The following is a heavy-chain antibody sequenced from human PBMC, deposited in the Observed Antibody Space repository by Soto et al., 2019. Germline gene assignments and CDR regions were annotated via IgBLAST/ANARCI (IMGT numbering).Heavy chain of an antibody. CDR1: GGSISSYY. J-gene: IGHJ4*02. V-gene: IGHV4-59*08. CDR3: ARHDSDFDY. CDR2: IYHSGST. D-gene: IGHD4-4*01. Sequence: SQTLSLTCTVSGGSISSYYWSWIRQPPGKGLEWIGYIYHSGSTNYNPSLKSRVTISVDTSKNQFSLNLSSVTAADTAMYYCARHDSDFDYWGQGTLVTVSS.